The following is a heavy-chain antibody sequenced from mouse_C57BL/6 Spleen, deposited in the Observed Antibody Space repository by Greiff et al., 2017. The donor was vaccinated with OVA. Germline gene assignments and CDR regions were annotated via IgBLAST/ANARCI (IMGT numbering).Heavy chain of an antibody. CDR1: GYTFTSYW. CDR3: AREGYDGYYVFDY. Sequence: VQLQQPGAELVRPGSSVKLSCKASGYTFTSYWMHWVKQRPIQGLEWIGNIDPSDSETHYNQKFKDKATLTVDKSSSTAYMQLSSLTSEDSAVYYCAREGYDGYYVFDYWGQGTTLTVSS. J-gene: IGHJ2*01. V-gene: IGHV1-52*01. CDR2: IDPSDSET. D-gene: IGHD2-3*01.